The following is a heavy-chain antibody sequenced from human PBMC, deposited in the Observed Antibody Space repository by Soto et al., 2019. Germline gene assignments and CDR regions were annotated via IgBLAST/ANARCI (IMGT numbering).Heavy chain of an antibody. Sequence: ASVKVSSKASGYTFTSYGFGWVRQAPGQGLEWMGWITAYNGSTNYAQKFQGRVTMTTDTSTSTAYMELRSLRSDDTAVYYCAREGPNHRLSWGQGTLVTVSS. J-gene: IGHJ5*02. CDR3: AREGPNHRLS. D-gene: IGHD3-16*02. CDR2: ITAYNGST. CDR1: GYTFTSYG. V-gene: IGHV1-18*01.